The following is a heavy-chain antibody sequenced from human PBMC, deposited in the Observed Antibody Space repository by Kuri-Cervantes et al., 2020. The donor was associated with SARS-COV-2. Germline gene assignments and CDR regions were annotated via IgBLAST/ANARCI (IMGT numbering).Heavy chain of an antibody. Sequence: GGSWRPSLAASGFTSSGYVMHWVRQATGKGLEWVSAIGTAGDTYYPGSVKGCFTISRDNSKNTLYIQMNSLRAEVTAVYYCARIGLEWEIAGVGWFDPWGQGTLVTVSS. V-gene: IGHV3-13*04. D-gene: IGHD3-3*01. CDR2: IGTAGDT. CDR1: GFTSSGYV. CDR3: ARIGLEWEIAGVGWFDP. J-gene: IGHJ5*02.